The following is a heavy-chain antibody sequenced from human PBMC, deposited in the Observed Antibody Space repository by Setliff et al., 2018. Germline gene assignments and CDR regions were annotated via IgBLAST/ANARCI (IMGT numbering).Heavy chain of an antibody. CDR2: ISYDGSHD. V-gene: IGHV3-30-3*02. CDR1: GFMFGSYA. J-gene: IGHJ4*02. D-gene: IGHD6-13*01. Sequence: VGSLRLSCAASGFMFGSYAMHWVRQAPGRGPEWLAVISYDGSHDYYADSVKGRFTISRDNSKNTLYLQMNSLRAEDTAIYYCAKCSSWHSHYPHFNYWGQGTLVTVSS. CDR3: AKCSSWHSHYPHFNY.